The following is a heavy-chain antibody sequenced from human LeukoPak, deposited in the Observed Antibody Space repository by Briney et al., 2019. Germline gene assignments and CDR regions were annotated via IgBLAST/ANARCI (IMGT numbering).Heavy chain of an antibody. V-gene: IGHV3-23*01. CDR2: ISGSGGST. CDR1: GFTFSSYS. CDR3: AKDHCSGGSCYFNLLVSFGMDV. J-gene: IGHJ6*02. Sequence: GGSLRLSCAASGFTFSSYSMNWVRQAPGKGLEWVSAISGSGGSTYYADSVKGRFTISRDNSKNTLYLQMNSLRAEDTAVYYCAKDHCSGGSCYFNLLVSFGMDVWGQGTTVTVSS. D-gene: IGHD2-15*01.